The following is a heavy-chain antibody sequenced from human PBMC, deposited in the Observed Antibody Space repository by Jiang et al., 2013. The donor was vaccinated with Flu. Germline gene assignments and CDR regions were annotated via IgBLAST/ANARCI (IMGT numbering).Heavy chain of an antibody. CDR1: GYSFTSYW. J-gene: IGHJ2*01. D-gene: IGHD6-13*01. V-gene: IGHV5-10-1*01. Sequence: GAEVKKPGESLRISCKGSGYSFTSYWISWVRQMPGKGLEWMGRIDPSDSYTNYSPSFQGHVTISADKSISTAYLQWSSLKASDTAMYYCARQGGSIAAAADNWYFDLWGRGTLVTVSS. CDR3: ARQGGSIAAAADNWYFDL. CDR2: IDPSDSYT.